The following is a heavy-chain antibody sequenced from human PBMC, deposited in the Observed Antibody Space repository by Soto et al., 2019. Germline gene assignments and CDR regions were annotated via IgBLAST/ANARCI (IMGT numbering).Heavy chain of an antibody. D-gene: IGHD2-21*02. CDR3: ARDSNQAGGGDRFDY. J-gene: IGHJ4*02. V-gene: IGHV3-30*04. CDR1: GFTFSSYA. Sequence: GGSLRLSCAASGFTFSSYAMHWVRQAPGKGLEWVAVISYDGSNKYYADSVKGRFTISRDNSKNTLYLQMNSLRAEDTAVYYCARDSNQAGGGDRFDYWGQGTLVTVSS. CDR2: ISYDGSNK.